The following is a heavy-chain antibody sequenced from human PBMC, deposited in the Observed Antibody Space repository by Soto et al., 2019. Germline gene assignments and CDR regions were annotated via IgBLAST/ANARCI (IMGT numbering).Heavy chain of an antibody. CDR2: IKSTPDGGTT. J-gene: IGHJ4*02. D-gene: IGHD3-10*01. CDR3: STDKRWFGELL. Sequence: EVRLVESGGGLVKPGGSLRLSCAASGFTFSTAWMSWVRQAPGKGLEWVGRIKSTPDGGTTDYAAPVKGRFTISRDDSKNTLFLQMNSLKTEDTAVYYCSTDKRWFGELLWGQGTLVTVSS. V-gene: IGHV3-15*01. CDR1: GFTFSTAW.